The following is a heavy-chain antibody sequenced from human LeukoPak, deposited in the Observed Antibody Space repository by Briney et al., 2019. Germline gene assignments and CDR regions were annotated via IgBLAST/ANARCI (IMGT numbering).Heavy chain of an antibody. CDR3: ARGPRELLDYYYGMDV. Sequence: RASVKVSCKASGYTFTSYGISWVRQAPGQGLEWMGWISAYNGNTNYAQKLQGRVTMTTDTSTSTAYMELRSLRSDDTAVYYCARGPRELLDYYYGMDVWGQGTTVTVSS. D-gene: IGHD1-26*01. J-gene: IGHJ6*02. CDR1: GYTFTSYG. CDR2: ISAYNGNT. V-gene: IGHV1-18*01.